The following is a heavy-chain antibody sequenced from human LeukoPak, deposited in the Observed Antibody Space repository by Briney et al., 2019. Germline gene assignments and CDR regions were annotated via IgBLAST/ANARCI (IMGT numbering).Heavy chain of an antibody. CDR3: AREREIVVVVAATHYYYGMDV. Sequence: RGASVEVSCKASGYTFTSYGISWVRQAPGQGLEWMGWISSYNGTKNYAQKLQGKVTMTTDTSTSTGYMELRSLRSDVTAVYYCAREREIVVVVAATHYYYGMDVWGQGTTVTVSS. V-gene: IGHV1-18*01. CDR2: ISSYNGTK. D-gene: IGHD2-15*01. CDR1: GYTFTSYG. J-gene: IGHJ6*02.